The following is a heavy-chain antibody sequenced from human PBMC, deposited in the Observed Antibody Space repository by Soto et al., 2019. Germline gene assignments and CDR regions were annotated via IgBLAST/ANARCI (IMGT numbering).Heavy chain of an antibody. CDR2: AYQSDNT. V-gene: IGHV4-39*01. D-gene: IGHD1-1*01. Sequence: LSLTSTVSGGPIRSSTSQCAWIRQPPGRGLEWNGRAYQSDNTHYNPSPKSPVAVSVDTSKNQSSLKVTSVTAADTAVYYCARHRNWKVDYWGQGTLVTVS. J-gene: IGHJ4*02. CDR3: ARHRNWKVDY. CDR1: GGPIRSSTSQ.